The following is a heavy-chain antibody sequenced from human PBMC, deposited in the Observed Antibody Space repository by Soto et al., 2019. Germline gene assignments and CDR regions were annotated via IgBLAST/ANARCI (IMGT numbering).Heavy chain of an antibody. CDR2: INAGNGNT. Sequence: QVQLVQSGAEEKKPGASVKVSCKASGYTFTGYAMPWVRQAPGQRLEWMGWINAGNGNTKYSQKFQGRVTITSDTSASTAYMELSSLRSEDTAVYYCARAVAVPADFDYWGQGTLVTVSS. J-gene: IGHJ4*02. D-gene: IGHD6-19*01. CDR3: ARAVAVPADFDY. CDR1: GYTFTGYA. V-gene: IGHV1-3*05.